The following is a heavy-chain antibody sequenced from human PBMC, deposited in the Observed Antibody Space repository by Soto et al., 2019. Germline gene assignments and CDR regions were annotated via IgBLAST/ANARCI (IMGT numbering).Heavy chain of an antibody. V-gene: IGHV3-48*03. Sequence: GSLRLSCAASGFTFSSYEMNWVRQAPGKGLEWVSYISSSGSTIYYADSVKGRFTISRDNAKNSLYLQMNSLRAEDTAVYYCARDQSVASPFDIWGQGTMVTVS. CDR3: ARDQSVASPFDI. CDR2: ISSSGSTI. J-gene: IGHJ3*02. D-gene: IGHD5-12*01. CDR1: GFTFSSYE.